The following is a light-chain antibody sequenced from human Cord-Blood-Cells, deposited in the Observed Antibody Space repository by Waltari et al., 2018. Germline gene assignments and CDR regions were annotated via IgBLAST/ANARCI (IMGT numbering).Light chain of an antibody. CDR2: DAS. CDR1: QNFSSY. V-gene: IGKV3-11*01. CDR3: QQRSNWPLT. Sequence: EIVLTQSPATLSLSPGDRATISCRARQNFSSYLAWYQQKPGQAPRLRIYDASNRATGIPARFSGSGSGTDFTLTISSLEPEDFAVYYCQQRSNWPLTFGGGTKVEI. J-gene: IGKJ4*01.